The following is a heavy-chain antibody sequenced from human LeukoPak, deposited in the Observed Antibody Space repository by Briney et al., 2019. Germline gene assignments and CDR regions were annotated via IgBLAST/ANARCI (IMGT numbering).Heavy chain of an antibody. Sequence: SETLSLTCTVSGGSISSYYWSWIRQPPGKGLEWIGRIYTSGSTNYNPSLKSRVTMSVDTSKNQFSLKLSSVTAADTAVYYCARDSYGDYDYYYYYMDVWGKGTTVTISS. V-gene: IGHV4-4*07. CDR1: GGSISSYY. J-gene: IGHJ6*03. CDR3: ARDSYGDYDYYYYYMDV. D-gene: IGHD4-17*01. CDR2: IYTSGST.